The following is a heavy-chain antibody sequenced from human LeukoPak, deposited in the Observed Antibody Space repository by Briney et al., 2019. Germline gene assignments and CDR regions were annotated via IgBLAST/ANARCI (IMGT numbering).Heavy chain of an antibody. CDR2: INAGNGNT. CDR3: ARDRDYYGSGAPPPVFDY. V-gene: IGHV1-3*01. D-gene: IGHD3-10*01. CDR1: GYTFTSYA. J-gene: IGHJ4*02. Sequence: ASVKVSCKASGYTFTSYAMHWVRQAPGQRLEWMGWINAGNGNTKYSQKFQGRVTITRDTSASTAYMELSRLRSDDTAVYYCARDRDYYGSGAPPPVFDYWGQGTLVTVSS.